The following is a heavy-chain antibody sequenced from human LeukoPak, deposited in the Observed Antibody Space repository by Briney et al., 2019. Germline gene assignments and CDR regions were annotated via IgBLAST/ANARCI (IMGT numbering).Heavy chain of an antibody. Sequence: PGGSLRLSCAASGFTFSSYGMSWVRQAPGKGLEWVSSISGSGGGTYYADSVKGRFIISRDNSKNTLYLQMNSLRAEDTAVYYCAKGSYSSGWLFDYWGQGTLVTVSS. CDR1: GFTFSSYG. V-gene: IGHV3-23*01. CDR2: ISGSGGGT. J-gene: IGHJ4*02. D-gene: IGHD6-25*01. CDR3: AKGSYSSGWLFDY.